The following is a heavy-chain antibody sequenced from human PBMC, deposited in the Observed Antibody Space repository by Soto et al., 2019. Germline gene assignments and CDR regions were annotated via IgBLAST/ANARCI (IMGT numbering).Heavy chain of an antibody. D-gene: IGHD3-10*01. CDR2: IYYSGST. CDR1: GGSISSGGYY. V-gene: IGHV4-30-4*08. J-gene: IGHJ3*02. CDR3: ARAVYYGSGSYLHAFDI. Sequence: SETLSLTCTVSGGSISSGGYYWSWIRQHPGKGLEWIGYIYYSGSTYYNPSLKSRVTISVDTSKNQFSLKLSSVTAADTAVYYCARAVYYGSGSYLHAFDIWGQGTMVTVSS.